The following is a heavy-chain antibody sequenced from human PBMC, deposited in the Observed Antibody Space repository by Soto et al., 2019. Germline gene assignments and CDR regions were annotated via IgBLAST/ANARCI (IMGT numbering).Heavy chain of an antibody. CDR1: GFTFNSYT. V-gene: IGHV3-21*01. Sequence: GSLRLSCAASGFTFNSYTMNWVRQAPGKGPQWVSSISGSGSFMYYADSVKGRFTISRDNAKNSLYLQMNSLRVEDTAVYYCASQPGYSNSRPPAYWGQGTLVTVSS. CDR3: ASQPGYSNSRPPAY. J-gene: IGHJ4*02. CDR2: ISGSGSFM. D-gene: IGHD6-13*01.